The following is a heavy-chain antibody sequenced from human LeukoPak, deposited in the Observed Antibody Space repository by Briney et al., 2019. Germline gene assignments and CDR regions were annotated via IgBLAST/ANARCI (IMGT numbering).Heavy chain of an antibody. J-gene: IGHJ4*02. Sequence: SETLSLTCTVSGGSISSYYWSWIRQPPGKGLEWIGYIYYSGSTNHNPSLKSRVTISVDTSKNQFSLKLSSVTAADTAVYYCARHQRKSSSELPDYFDYWGQGTLVTVSS. CDR2: IYYSGST. D-gene: IGHD6-13*01. CDR1: GGSISSYY. V-gene: IGHV4-59*08. CDR3: ARHQRKSSSELPDYFDY.